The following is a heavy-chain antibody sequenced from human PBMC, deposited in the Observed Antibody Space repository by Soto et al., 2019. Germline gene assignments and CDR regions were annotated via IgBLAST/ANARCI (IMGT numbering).Heavy chain of an antibody. CDR3: ARDYDSSGSPRYYFDY. CDR2: IWYDGSNK. CDR1: GFTFSSYG. J-gene: IGHJ4*02. Sequence: QVQLVESGGGVVQPGRSLRLSCAASGFTFSSYGMHWVRQAPGKGLEWVAVIWYDGSNKYYADSVKGRFTISRDNSKNTLYLQMNRLSAEDTAVYYCARDYDSSGSPRYYFDYWGQGTLVTVSS. D-gene: IGHD3-22*01. V-gene: IGHV3-33*01.